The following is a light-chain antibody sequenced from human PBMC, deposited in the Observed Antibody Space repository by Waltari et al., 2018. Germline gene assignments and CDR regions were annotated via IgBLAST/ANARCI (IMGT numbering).Light chain of an antibody. Sequence: QSALTQPRSVSGSLGQSVTISCTVTSSDVGGYNYVSWYLQNPGKAPKLMIYDVSKRPSGVPDRFSGSKSGNTASLTISGLQAEDETDYYCCSYAGSYTYVFGTGTKVTVL. CDR1: SSDVGGYNY. CDR3: CSYAGSYTYV. J-gene: IGLJ1*01. CDR2: DVS. V-gene: IGLV2-11*01.